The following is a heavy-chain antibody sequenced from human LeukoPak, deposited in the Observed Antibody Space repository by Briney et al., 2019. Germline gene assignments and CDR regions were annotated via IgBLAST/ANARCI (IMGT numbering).Heavy chain of an antibody. D-gene: IGHD3-10*01. J-gene: IGHJ5*02. Sequence: PSETLSLTCTVSGGSISSSSYYWGWIRQPPGKGLEWIGSIYYSGSTNYNPSLKSRVTISVDTSKNQFSLKLSSVTAADTAVYYCARRRLIPSTMVRAAGANWFDPWGQGTLVTVSS. CDR2: IYYSGST. V-gene: IGHV4-39*07. CDR1: GGSISSSSYY. CDR3: ARRRLIPSTMVRAAGANWFDP.